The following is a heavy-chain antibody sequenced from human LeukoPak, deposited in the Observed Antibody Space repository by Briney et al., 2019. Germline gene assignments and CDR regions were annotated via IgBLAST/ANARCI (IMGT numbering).Heavy chain of an antibody. J-gene: IGHJ4*02. Sequence: GGSLRLSCTASGFTFGDFAMSWVRQAPGKGLEWVGFSRSKVYSETTAYAASVRGRFTISRDNSKNIAYLQMNRLEVEDTAVYYCTRENVDIAMATSSQPFDSWGQGALVTVSS. CDR1: GFTFGDFA. D-gene: IGHD5-18*01. CDR2: SRSKVYSETT. V-gene: IGHV3-49*04. CDR3: TRENVDIAMATSSQPFDS.